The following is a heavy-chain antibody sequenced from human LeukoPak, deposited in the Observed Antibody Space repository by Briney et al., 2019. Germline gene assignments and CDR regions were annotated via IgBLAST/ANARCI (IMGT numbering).Heavy chain of an antibody. CDR2: INPNSGGT. CDR1: GYTFTGYY. D-gene: IGHD3-10*01. J-gene: IGHJ5*02. V-gene: IGHV1-2*02. CDR3: ARVQTWFGGLLPNWFDP. Sequence: ASVKVSCKASGYTFTGYYMHWVRQAPGQGLEWMGWINPNSGGTNYAQKFQGRVTMTRDTSISTAYMELSRLRSDDTAVYYCARVQTWFGGLLPNWFDPWGQGTLVTVSS.